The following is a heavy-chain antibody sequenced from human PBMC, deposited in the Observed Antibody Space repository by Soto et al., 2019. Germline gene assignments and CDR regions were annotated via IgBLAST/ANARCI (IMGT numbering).Heavy chain of an antibody. J-gene: IGHJ4*02. Sequence: VQLVESGGGVVQPGRSLRLSCAASGFTFSDYAMHWFRQAPGKGLEWVAGVSHDGRNTHYADSVKARFTISRDSSKNTVSLEMTSLRAEDTAVYYCAKGGRQWLVTSDFNYWGQGALFTVSS. CDR3: AKGGRQWLVTSDFNY. D-gene: IGHD6-19*01. CDR2: VSHDGRNT. V-gene: IGHV3-30*18. CDR1: GFTFSDYA.